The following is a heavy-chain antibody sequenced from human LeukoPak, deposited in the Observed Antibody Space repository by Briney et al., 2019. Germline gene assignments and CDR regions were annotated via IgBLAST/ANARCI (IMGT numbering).Heavy chain of an antibody. CDR1: GFTFSSFG. CDR2: ISHDGDLK. Sequence: PGGSLRLSCTASGFTFSSFGMHWVRQAPGKGPEWVAYISHDGDLKSYADSVKGRFTISRDNSRNTLYLHTNSLRTEDTAVFYCAKESKMRSTVTFDSWGQGTLVTVSS. J-gene: IGHJ4*02. D-gene: IGHD4-17*01. CDR3: AKESKMRSTVTFDS. V-gene: IGHV3-30*18.